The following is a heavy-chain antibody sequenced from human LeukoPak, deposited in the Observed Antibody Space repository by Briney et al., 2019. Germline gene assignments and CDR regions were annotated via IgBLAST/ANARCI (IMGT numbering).Heavy chain of an antibody. V-gene: IGHV4-59*01. Sequence: PSETLSLTCTVSGGSISSYYWSWIRQPPGKGLEWIGYIYYSGSTNYNPSLKSRVTISVDTSKNQFSLKLSSVTAADTAVYYCAREVRGYSSGWSGDYFDYWGQGTLVTVSS. CDR1: GGSISSYY. J-gene: IGHJ4*02. CDR2: IYYSGST. D-gene: IGHD6-19*01. CDR3: AREVRGYSSGWSGDYFDY.